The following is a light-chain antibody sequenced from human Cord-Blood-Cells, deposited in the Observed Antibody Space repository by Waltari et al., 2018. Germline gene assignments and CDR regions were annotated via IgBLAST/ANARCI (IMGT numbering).Light chain of an antibody. CDR3: AAWDDSLNGRV. V-gene: IGLV1-44*01. CDR1: SSNIGSNT. CDR2: SNN. Sequence: QSVLTQPPSASGTPGQRVTISCSGSSSNIGSNTVNWYQQLPGTAPKRLIYSNNQRPSGVHDRFSGSKSGTSASLAISRLQSEDEADYYCAAWDDSLNGRVFGGGTKLTVL. J-gene: IGLJ3*02.